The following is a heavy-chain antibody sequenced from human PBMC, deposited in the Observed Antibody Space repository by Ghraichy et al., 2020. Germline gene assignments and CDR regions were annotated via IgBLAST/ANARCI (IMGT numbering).Heavy chain of an antibody. D-gene: IGHD6-19*01. Sequence: GGSLRLSCAASGFTFSSYDMHWVRQATGKGLEWVSAIGTAGDTYYPGSVKGRFTISRENAKNSLYLQMNSLRAGDTAVYYCARGRRGGWYRFDPWGQGTLVTVSS. V-gene: IGHV3-13*01. CDR1: GFTFSSYD. CDR2: IGTAGDT. J-gene: IGHJ5*02. CDR3: ARGRRGGWYRFDP.